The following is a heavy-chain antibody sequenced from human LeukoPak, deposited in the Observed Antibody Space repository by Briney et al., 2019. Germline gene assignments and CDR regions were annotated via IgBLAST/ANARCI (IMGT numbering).Heavy chain of an antibody. J-gene: IGHJ5*02. CDR3: ARDRHIVVVPAAIVSGWFDA. CDR2: ISAYNGNA. Sequence: ASVKVSCKASGYTFTSYGISWVRQAPGQGLEWMGWISAYNGNANYAQKLQGRVTMTTDTSTSTAYMELRSLRSDDTAVYYCARDRHIVVVPAAIVSGWFDAWGQGTLVTVSS. CDR1: GYTFTSYG. D-gene: IGHD2-2*01. V-gene: IGHV1-18*01.